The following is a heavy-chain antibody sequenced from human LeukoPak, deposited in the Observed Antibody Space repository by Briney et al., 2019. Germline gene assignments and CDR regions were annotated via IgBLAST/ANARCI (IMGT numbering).Heavy chain of an antibody. CDR1: GYSISSGYY. D-gene: IGHD3-22*01. V-gene: IGHV4-38-2*02. CDR3: AREGLRFYYDRSGYPPAY. Sequence: SETLSLTCTVSGYSISSGYYWAWIRLPPGKGLEWIGSFHHSGGIYYNPSLRSRVTISVDTSKNQLSLNLSSVTAADTAMYYCAREGLRFYYDRSGYPPAYWGQGTLVTVSS. CDR2: FHHSGGI. J-gene: IGHJ4*02.